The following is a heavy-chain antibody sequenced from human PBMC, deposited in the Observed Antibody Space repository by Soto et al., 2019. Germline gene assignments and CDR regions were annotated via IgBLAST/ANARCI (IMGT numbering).Heavy chain of an antibody. V-gene: IGHV6-1*01. CDR2: TYYRSKWYN. D-gene: IGHD6-13*01. CDR3: ARLGFSSSWYSSGWLAKNYGMDV. CDR1: GDSVSSNSAA. Sequence: PSQTLSLTCAISGDSVSSNSAAWNWIRQSPSRGLEWLGRTYYRSKWYNDYAVSVKSRITINPDTSKNQFSLQLNSVTPEDTAVYYCARLGFSSSWYSSGWLAKNYGMDVWGQGTTVTVSS. J-gene: IGHJ6*02.